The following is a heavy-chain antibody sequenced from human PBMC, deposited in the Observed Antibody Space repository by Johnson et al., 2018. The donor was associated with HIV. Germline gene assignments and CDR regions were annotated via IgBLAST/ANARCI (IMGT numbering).Heavy chain of an antibody. CDR3: AREWDFKTWIQLWATWGAYDAFDI. CDR1: GFTFDDYA. Sequence: VQLVESGGGVVQPGGSLRLSCAASGFTFDDYAMHWVRQAPGKGLEWVSGISWNSGSIGYADSVKGRFTISRDNGKNSLFLQMNSLRAEDTAVYYCAREWDFKTWIQLWATWGAYDAFDIWGQGTMVTVSS. CDR2: ISWNSGSI. J-gene: IGHJ3*02. V-gene: IGHV3-9*01. D-gene: IGHD5-18*01.